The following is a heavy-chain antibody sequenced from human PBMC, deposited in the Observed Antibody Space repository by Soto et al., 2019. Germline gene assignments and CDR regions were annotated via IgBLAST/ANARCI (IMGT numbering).Heavy chain of an antibody. CDR2: IYYSGST. J-gene: IGHJ5*02. Sequence: SETLSLTCTVSGGSISSGGYYWSWIRQHPGKGLEWIGYIYYSGSTYYNPSLKSRVTISVDTSKNQFSLKLSSVTAADTAVYYCAQYIVVVPAATPNWFDPWGQGTLVTVSS. V-gene: IGHV4-31*03. CDR1: GGSISSGGYY. D-gene: IGHD2-2*01. CDR3: AQYIVVVPAATPNWFDP.